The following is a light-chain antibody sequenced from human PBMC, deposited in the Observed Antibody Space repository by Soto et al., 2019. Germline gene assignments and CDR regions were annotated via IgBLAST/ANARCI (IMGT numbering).Light chain of an antibody. V-gene: IGKV1-39*01. CDR3: QEGYTSSRT. CDR1: QSISFY. CDR2: GAS. Sequence: DIQMTQSPSSLSASVGDRVTITCRASQSISFYLNWYQHRHGKAPQLLIYGASTLRSGVPSRFSGRGSGTDFTLTITSLQPEDFATYSCQEGYTSSRTFGQGTTVEI. J-gene: IGKJ1*01.